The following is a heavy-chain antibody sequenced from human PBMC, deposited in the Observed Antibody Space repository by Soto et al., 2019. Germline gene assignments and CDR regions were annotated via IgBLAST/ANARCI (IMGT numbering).Heavy chain of an antibody. V-gene: IGHV1-8*02. J-gene: IGHJ5*02. CDR1: GYTFTISE. CDR2: MNPNSGNT. D-gene: IGHD1-26*01. Sequence: VSVKVSCKASGYTFTISEINWLRQATGQGLEWMGWMNPNSGNTAYAQKFQGRVTMTRNTSISTAYRELSSLRSEDTAVYYCAREREGSGFDPWGQGTLVTVSS. CDR3: AREREGSGFDP.